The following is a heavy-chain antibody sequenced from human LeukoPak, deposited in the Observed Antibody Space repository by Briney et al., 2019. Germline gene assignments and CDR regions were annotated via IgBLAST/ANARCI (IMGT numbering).Heavy chain of an antibody. Sequence: SETLSLTCTVSGGSISSSPCYWGWIRQPPGRALEWIGTICSSGSTYYNPSLSSRVTISVDTSKNQFSLKLSSLTAADTAVYYCVKDRGNHVTDYWGQGTLVTVSS. D-gene: IGHD1-14*01. CDR1: GGSISSSPCY. J-gene: IGHJ4*02. CDR3: VKDRGNHVTDY. CDR2: ICSSGST. V-gene: IGHV4-39*07.